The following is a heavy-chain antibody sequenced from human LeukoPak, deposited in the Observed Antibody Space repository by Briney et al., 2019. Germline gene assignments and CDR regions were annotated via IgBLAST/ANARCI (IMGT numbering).Heavy chain of an antibody. CDR2: IRYDGSNK. V-gene: IGHV3-30*02. CDR1: GFTFSSYG. J-gene: IGHJ4*02. D-gene: IGHD6-19*01. CDR3: AKDPWLVRGSYFDY. Sequence: GGSLRLSCAASGFTFSSYGMHWVRQAPGKGLEWVAFIRYDGSNKYYADSVKGRFTISRENSKNTLYLQMNSLGAEDTAVYYCAKDPWLVRGSYFDYWGQGTLVTVSS.